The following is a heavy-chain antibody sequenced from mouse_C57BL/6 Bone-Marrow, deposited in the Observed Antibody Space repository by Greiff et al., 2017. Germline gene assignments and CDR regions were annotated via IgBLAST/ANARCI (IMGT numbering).Heavy chain of an antibody. J-gene: IGHJ3*01. V-gene: IGHV5-4*03. CDR1: GFTFSSYA. CDR3: ARAYYSKRGFAY. D-gene: IGHD2-5*01. Sequence: DVMLVESGGGLVKPGGSLKLSCAASGFTFSSYAMSWVRQTPEKRLEWVATISDGGSYTYYPDNVKGRFTISRDNAKNNLYLQMSHLKSEDTAMYYCARAYYSKRGFAYWGQGTLVTVSA. CDR2: ISDGGSYT.